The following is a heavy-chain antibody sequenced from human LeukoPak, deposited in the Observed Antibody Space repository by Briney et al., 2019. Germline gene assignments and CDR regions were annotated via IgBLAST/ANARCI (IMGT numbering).Heavy chain of an antibody. J-gene: IGHJ2*01. CDR2: INHSGST. Sequence: SETLSLTCAVYGGSFSGYYWSWIRQPPGKGLEWIGEINHSGSTYYSPSLKSCVTMSVDTSKSQFSLKLTSVTAADTAVYYCARHKDHWYFDLWGRGTLVTVSS. CDR3: ARHKDHWYFDL. CDR1: GGSFSGYY. V-gene: IGHV4-34*01. D-gene: IGHD2-15*01.